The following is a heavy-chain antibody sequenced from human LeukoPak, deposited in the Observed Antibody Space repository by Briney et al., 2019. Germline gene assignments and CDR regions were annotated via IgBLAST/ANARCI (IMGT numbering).Heavy chain of an antibody. CDR3: ARLNSGTYFDY. J-gene: IGHJ4*02. Sequence: GESLKISCKGSGYSFINYWINRVRQMPGKGLEWLGRIDPSDSYTNYSPSFQGHVTISVDKPISTAYLQWSSLKASDTAIYYCARLNSGTYFDYWGQGILVTVSS. CDR2: IDPSDSYT. CDR1: GYSFINYW. D-gene: IGHD1-26*01. V-gene: IGHV5-10-1*01.